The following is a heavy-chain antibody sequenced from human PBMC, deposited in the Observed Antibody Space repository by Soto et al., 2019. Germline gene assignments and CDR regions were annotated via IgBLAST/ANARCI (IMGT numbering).Heavy chain of an antibody. J-gene: IGHJ4*02. CDR1: GGTFSSYA. V-gene: IGHV1-69*06. Sequence: ASVKVSCKASGGTFSSYAISWVRQAPGQGLEWMGGIIPIFGTANYAQKFQGRVTITADKSTSTAYMELSSLRSEDTAVYYCAIPSLGYDILTGYYNPFDYWCQGTLVTVSS. D-gene: IGHD3-9*01. CDR3: AIPSLGYDILTGYYNPFDY. CDR2: IIPIFGTA.